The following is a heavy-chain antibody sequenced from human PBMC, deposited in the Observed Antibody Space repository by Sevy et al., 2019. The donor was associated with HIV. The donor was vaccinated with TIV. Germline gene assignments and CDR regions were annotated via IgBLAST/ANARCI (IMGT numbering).Heavy chain of an antibody. CDR2: ISGSGGTK. J-gene: IGHJ1*01. Sequence: GGSLRLSCSTSRVSFTNPAMSWLRQAPGKGLEWVASISGSGGTKYYAGSVRGRFSISRDDSEDTVYLQMSSLRAEDTAVYYCAKNHYELVSYFEHWGQGTLVTVS. CDR1: RVSFTNPA. V-gene: IGHV3-23*01. CDR3: AKNHYELVSYFEH. D-gene: IGHD3-22*01.